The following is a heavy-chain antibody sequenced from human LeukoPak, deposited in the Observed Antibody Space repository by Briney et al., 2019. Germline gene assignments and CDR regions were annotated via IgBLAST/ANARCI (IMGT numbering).Heavy chain of an antibody. V-gene: IGHV3-23*01. Sequence: GGSLRLSCAASGFTLSSYAMSWVRHAPGKGLEWGSAISGSGGSTYYADSAKGRFTIARDNSKNTLFLQMNSLRAEDTAVYYCAKDLYGAYYDFWSGYSPVDYWGQGTLVTVSS. CDR3: AKDLYGAYYDFWSGYSPVDY. D-gene: IGHD3-3*01. CDR1: GFTLSSYA. CDR2: ISGSGGST. J-gene: IGHJ4*02.